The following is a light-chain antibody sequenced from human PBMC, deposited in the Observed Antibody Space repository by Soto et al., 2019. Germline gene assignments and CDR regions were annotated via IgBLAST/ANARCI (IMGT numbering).Light chain of an antibody. CDR2: GAS. Sequence: DIVLTQSPGTLSLSPGERATLSCRARQSVSSSYLAWYQQKPGQAPRLLIYGASSRAIGIPDRFSGSGSGTDFTLTINRLEPEDFAVYYCQQYGSSPQYTFGQGTKLEIK. CDR1: QSVSSSY. J-gene: IGKJ2*01. CDR3: QQYGSSPQYT. V-gene: IGKV3-20*01.